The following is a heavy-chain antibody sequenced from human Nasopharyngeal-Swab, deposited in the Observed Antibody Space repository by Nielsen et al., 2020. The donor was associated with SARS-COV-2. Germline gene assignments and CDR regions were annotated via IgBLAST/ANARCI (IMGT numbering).Heavy chain of an antibody. CDR1: GYSFTSYW. CDR3: ARPPAYSSGLFDY. V-gene: IGHV5-51*01. Sequence: GSLRLSCKGSGYSFTSYWIGWVRQMPRKGLEWMGIIYPGDSDTRYSPSFQGQVTISADKSISTAYLQWSSLKASDTAMYYCARPPAYSSGLFDYWGQGTLVTVSS. CDR2: IYPGDSDT. D-gene: IGHD6-19*01. J-gene: IGHJ4*02.